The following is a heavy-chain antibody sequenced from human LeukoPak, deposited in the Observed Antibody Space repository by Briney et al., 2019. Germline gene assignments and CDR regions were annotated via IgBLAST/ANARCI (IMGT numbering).Heavy chain of an antibody. Sequence: PGGSLRLSCAASGFTFSSYWMHWVRQAPGKGLVWVPRISTDGSSTTYADSVKGRFTISRDNAKDTLYLQMNSLKTEDTAVYYCARDSDILTGYYRGAFDVWGHGTVVTVSS. J-gene: IGHJ3*01. D-gene: IGHD3-9*01. CDR2: ISTDGSST. CDR1: GFTFSSYW. V-gene: IGHV3-74*01. CDR3: ARDSDILTGYYRGAFDV.